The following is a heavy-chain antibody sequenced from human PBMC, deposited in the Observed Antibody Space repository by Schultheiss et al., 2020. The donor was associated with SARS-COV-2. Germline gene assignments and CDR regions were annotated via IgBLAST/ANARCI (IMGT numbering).Heavy chain of an antibody. CDR2: IYYSGSS. CDR3: ARVPSTGDLVVIDY. V-gene: IGHV4-59*12. CDR1: GGSISSYY. Sequence: SETLSLTCTVSGGSISSYYWSWIRQPPGKGLEWIGYIYYSGSSYYNPSLKSRVTISVDTSKNQFSLKLSSVTAADTAVYYCARVPSTGDLVVIDYWGQGTLVTVSS. D-gene: IGHD7-27*01. J-gene: IGHJ4*02.